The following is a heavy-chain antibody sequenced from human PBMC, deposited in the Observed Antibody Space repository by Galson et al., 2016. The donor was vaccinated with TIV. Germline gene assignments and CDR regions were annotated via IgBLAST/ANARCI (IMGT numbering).Heavy chain of an antibody. J-gene: IGHJ6*03. CDR3: ARSEYSYGKYYYYYYMDV. CDR2: IIPTFGTA. Sequence: SVKVSCKASGGTFSSYAISWVRQAPGQGLEWMGGIIPTFGTANYAQKFQGRVTITADESTSTAYMELSSLRSEDTAVFYCARSEYSYGKYYYYYYMDVWGKGTTVIVSS. CDR1: GGTFSSYA. V-gene: IGHV1-69*13. D-gene: IGHD5-18*01.